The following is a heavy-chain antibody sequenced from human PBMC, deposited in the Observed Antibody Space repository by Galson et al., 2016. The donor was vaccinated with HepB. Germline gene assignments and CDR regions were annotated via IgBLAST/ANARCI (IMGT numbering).Heavy chain of an antibody. CDR2: IIPVSGST. J-gene: IGHJ6*02. V-gene: IGHV1-69*06. D-gene: IGHD7-27*01. CDR1: RSTVDSAA. CDR3: ASAHSIGLPGDKRIRWRKERLRYHYRLDV. Sequence: SVKVSCKASRSTVDSAAVAWIRQAPGQGLEWMAGIIPVSGSTDYAQSFQGGLTISADTSTSTVYLEVRSLTLDDTAVYYCASAHSIGLPGDKRIRWRKERLRYHYRLDVGGLGTTITVSS.